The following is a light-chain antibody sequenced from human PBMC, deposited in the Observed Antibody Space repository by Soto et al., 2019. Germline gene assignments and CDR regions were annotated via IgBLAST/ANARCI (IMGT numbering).Light chain of an antibody. CDR2: GAS. Sequence: EIVMTQSPATLSVSPGERATLSCRASQSVSSNLAWYQQKPGQAPRLLIYGASTRATGIPARFSGSGSGTDVTHTISSLQSEDFAVYYCQQYNNWPPATCGQGTKVEI. V-gene: IGKV3-15*01. J-gene: IGKJ1*01. CDR3: QQYNNWPPAT. CDR1: QSVSSN.